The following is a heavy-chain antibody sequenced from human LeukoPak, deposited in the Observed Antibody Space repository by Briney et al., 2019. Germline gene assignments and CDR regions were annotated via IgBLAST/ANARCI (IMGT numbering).Heavy chain of an antibody. Sequence: SGGSLRLSCAASGFTFSSYAMSWVRKAPGKGLEGVSAISGSGGSTYYADSVKGRFTISRDNSKNTLYLQMNSLRAEDTAVYYCAKTLYSSSSGGLDYWGQGTLVTVSS. D-gene: IGHD6-6*01. V-gene: IGHV3-23*01. J-gene: IGHJ4*02. CDR1: GFTFSSYA. CDR2: ISGSGGST. CDR3: AKTLYSSSSGGLDY.